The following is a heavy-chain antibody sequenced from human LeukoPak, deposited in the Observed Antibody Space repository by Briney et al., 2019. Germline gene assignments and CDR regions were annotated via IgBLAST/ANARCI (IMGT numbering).Heavy chain of an antibody. CDR2: ISHDGMKA. CDR3: AKDGAQYSSGPECDP. V-gene: IGHV3-23*01. D-gene: IGHD6-19*01. CDR1: GLHFSGTA. J-gene: IGHJ5*02. Sequence: GGSLRLSCAASGLHFSGTAMSWVRQAQGKGLEWVSAISHDGMKAYYGDSVKGRFTISRDNSKTTVSLEMSSLTAADTGVYYCAKDGAQYSSGPECDPRGQGALVTVSP.